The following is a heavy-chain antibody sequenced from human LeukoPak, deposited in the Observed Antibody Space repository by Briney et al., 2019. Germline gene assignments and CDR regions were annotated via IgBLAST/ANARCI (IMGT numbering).Heavy chain of an antibody. CDR3: ARDTSGIPGY. J-gene: IGHJ4*02. CDR1: GFTVSSNY. D-gene: IGHD3-10*01. V-gene: IGHV3-53*01. Sequence: GGSLRLSCAASGFTVSSNYMSWVRQAPGKGLEWVSVIYSGGSTYYADSVKGRFTISRDNSKNALFLQMNSLRVEDTAVYYCARDTSGIPGYWGQGTLVTVSS. CDR2: IYSGGST.